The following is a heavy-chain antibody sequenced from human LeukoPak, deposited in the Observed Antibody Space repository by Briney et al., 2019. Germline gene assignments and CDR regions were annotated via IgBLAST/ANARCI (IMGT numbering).Heavy chain of an antibody. CDR3: ARAIDYHGSGSRRGYFDY. D-gene: IGHD3-10*01. J-gene: IGHJ4*02. Sequence: SETLSLTCTVSGGSISSGGYYWSWIRQHPGKGLEWIGYIYYSGSTYYNPSLKSRVTISVDTSKNQFSLKLSSVTAADTAVYYCARAIDYHGSGSRRGYFDYWGQGTLVTVSS. V-gene: IGHV4-31*03. CDR2: IYYSGST. CDR1: GGSISSGGYY.